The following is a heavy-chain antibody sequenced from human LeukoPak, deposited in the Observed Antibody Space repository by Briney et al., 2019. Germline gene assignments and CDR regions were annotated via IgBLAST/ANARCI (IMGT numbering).Heavy chain of an antibody. J-gene: IGHJ4*02. CDR1: GFTFSSYA. CDR2: ISGSGGST. D-gene: IGHD4-17*01. V-gene: IGHV3-23*01. Sequence: GGSLRLSCAASGFTFSSYAMSWVRQAPGRGLEWVSAISGSGGSTYYADSVKGRFTISRDNSKHTLYLQMNSLRAEDTSVDYCANESVPLPYWGQGTLVTVSS. CDR3: ANESVPLPY.